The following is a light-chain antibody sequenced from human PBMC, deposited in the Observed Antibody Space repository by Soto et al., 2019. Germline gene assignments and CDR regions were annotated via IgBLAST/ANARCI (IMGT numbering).Light chain of an antibody. Sequence: QCLLTQPHYASGTRGRRFPLSCSGGNYNIGVSYVYWYQHFPGAAPRLLMSKTNQRASGVPDRFSASKSGTSASLAISGLRSDDEAHYYCAAWDDSLRAYLFGTGTKVTVL. CDR1: NYNIGVSY. J-gene: IGLJ1*01. V-gene: IGLV1-47*01. CDR3: AAWDDSLRAYL. CDR2: KTN.